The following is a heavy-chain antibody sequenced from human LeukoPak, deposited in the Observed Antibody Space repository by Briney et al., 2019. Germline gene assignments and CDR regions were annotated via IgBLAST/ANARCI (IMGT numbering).Heavy chain of an antibody. Sequence: SETLSLTCAVYGGSFSGYYWSWIRQPPGKGLEWIGYIYYSGSTNYNPSLKSRVTISVDTSKNQFSLKLSSVTAADTAVYYCARDRSGYMGDAFDIWGQGTMVTVSS. CDR2: IYYSGST. D-gene: IGHD5-12*01. J-gene: IGHJ3*02. CDR3: ARDRSGYMGDAFDI. CDR1: GGSFSGYY. V-gene: IGHV4-59*01.